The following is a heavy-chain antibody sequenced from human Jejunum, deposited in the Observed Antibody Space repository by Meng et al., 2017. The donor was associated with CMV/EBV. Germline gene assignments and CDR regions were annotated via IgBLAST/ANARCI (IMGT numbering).Heavy chain of an antibody. D-gene: IGHD1-26*01. Sequence: CNGSGGSSSTYYGTWVRQMPGKGLEWIGYVHRSGDTKYNPSLKSRVTISVDTAKNQFSVRLTSVTAADTAVYYCARAYSGSYWIEYWGQGTLVTVSS. CDR3: ARAYSGSYWIEY. V-gene: IGHV4-59*01. J-gene: IGHJ4*02. CDR2: VHRSGDT. CDR1: GGSSSTYY.